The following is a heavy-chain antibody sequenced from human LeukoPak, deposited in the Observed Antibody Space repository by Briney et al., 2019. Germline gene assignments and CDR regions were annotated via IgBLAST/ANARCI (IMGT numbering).Heavy chain of an antibody. D-gene: IGHD6-6*01. CDR1: GFTFSSYW. Sequence: GGSLRLSCAASGFTFSSYWMHWVRQAPGKGLVWVSRINSDGSSTSYADSVKGRFTISRDNAKNTLYLQMNSLRSEDTAVYYCARGWTRSSTPFDYWGQGTLVTVSS. V-gene: IGHV3-74*01. CDR2: INSDGSST. J-gene: IGHJ4*02. CDR3: ARGWTRSSTPFDY.